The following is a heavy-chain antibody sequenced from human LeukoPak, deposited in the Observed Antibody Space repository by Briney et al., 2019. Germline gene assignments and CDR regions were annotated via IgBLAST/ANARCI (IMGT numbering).Heavy chain of an antibody. D-gene: IGHD5-12*01. CDR2: INHSGST. CDR1: GWSFSGYY. J-gene: IGHJ4*02. V-gene: IGHV4-34*01. CDR3: ARELNDVDIVATICGAFDY. Sequence: SETQTLTCAAYGWSFSGYYWSWIRQPPGKGREWIGEINHSGSTNYNPYLERRVTISVDTSKNPFSLKMSSVTAADTAVYYCARELNDVDIVATICGAFDYWGQGTLVTVSS.